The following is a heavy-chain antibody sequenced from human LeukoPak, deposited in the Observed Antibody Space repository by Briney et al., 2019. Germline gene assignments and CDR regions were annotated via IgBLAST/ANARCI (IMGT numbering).Heavy chain of an antibody. D-gene: IGHD3-3*01. V-gene: IGHV4-39*07. CDR3: ARDGVVRLYYFDY. CDR1: GGSISSSSYY. J-gene: IGHJ4*02. Sequence: PSETLSLTCTVSGGSISSSSYYWGWIRQPPGTGLEWIGSIYYSGSTYYNPSLKSRVTISVDTSKNQFSLKLSSVTAADTAVYYCARDGVVRLYYFDYWGQGTLVTVSS. CDR2: IYYSGST.